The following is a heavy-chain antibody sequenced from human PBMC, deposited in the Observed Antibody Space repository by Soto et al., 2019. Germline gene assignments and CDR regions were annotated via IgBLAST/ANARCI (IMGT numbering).Heavy chain of an antibody. V-gene: IGHV3-49*04. Sequence: GGSLRLSCTASGFTFGDYAMSWVRQAPGKGLEWVGFIRSKAYGGTTEYAASVKGRFTISRDDSKSIAYLQMNSLKTEDTAVYYCTTDVRPYVTDAFDIWGQGTMVTVSS. CDR1: GFTFGDYA. D-gene: IGHD2-21*01. J-gene: IGHJ3*02. CDR3: TTDVRPYVTDAFDI. CDR2: IRSKAYGGTT.